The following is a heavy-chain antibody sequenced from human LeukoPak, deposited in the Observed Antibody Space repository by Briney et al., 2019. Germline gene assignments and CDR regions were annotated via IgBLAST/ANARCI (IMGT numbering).Heavy chain of an antibody. D-gene: IGHD3-16*01. J-gene: IGHJ3*02. Sequence: GGSLRLSCAASGFTFSSYAMSWVCQAPGKGLEWVSAISGSGGSTYYADSVKGRFTISRDNSKNMLYLQMNSLRAEDTAVEYCAKEQGATSGRLRPDAFDIWGQGTMVTVSS. CDR2: ISGSGGST. CDR3: AKEQGATSGRLRPDAFDI. V-gene: IGHV3-23*01. CDR1: GFTFSSYA.